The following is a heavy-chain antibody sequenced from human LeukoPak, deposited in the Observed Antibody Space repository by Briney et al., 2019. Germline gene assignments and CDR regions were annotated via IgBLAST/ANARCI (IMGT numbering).Heavy chain of an antibody. Sequence: ASVTVSCKVSGYTLTDLSMHWVRQRPGKGLEWMGGFHPEDGEKIYAQKFQGRVTMTEDTSTDTAYMALSSLRSEDTAVYYCATAKTYGTVVTPGNYYYGMDVWGQGTTVTVSS. V-gene: IGHV1-24*01. J-gene: IGHJ6*02. CDR2: FHPEDGEK. D-gene: IGHD4-23*01. CDR3: ATAKTYGTVVTPGNYYYGMDV. CDR1: GYTLTDLS.